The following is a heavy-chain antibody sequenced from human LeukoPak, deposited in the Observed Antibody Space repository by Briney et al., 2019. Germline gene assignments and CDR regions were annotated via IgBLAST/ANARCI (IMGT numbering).Heavy chain of an antibody. CDR3: ARRKEVQTTFDY. Sequence: GGSLRLSCAASGFVFSNSWMGWVRPAPGKGLEWVANIKEDGSETYYVDSVKGRFTISRDNAKNSLDLQMNSPRDEDTAVYYCARRKEVQTTFDYWGQGTLVTVSS. V-gene: IGHV3-7*01. CDR2: IKEDGSET. CDR1: GFVFSNSW. D-gene: IGHD4/OR15-4a*01. J-gene: IGHJ4*02.